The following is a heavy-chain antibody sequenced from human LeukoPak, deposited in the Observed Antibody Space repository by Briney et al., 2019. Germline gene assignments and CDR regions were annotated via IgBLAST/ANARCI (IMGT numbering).Heavy chain of an antibody. Sequence: GGSLRLSCAASGFTFSSYSMNWVRQAPGKGLEWVSYISSSSNTIYYADSVKGRFTISRDNAKSSLYLQMNSLRAEDTAVYYCARDKGTLTDYWGQGILVTVSS. V-gene: IGHV3-48*01. CDR3: ARDKGTLTDY. CDR2: ISSSSNTI. J-gene: IGHJ4*02. CDR1: GFTFSSYS.